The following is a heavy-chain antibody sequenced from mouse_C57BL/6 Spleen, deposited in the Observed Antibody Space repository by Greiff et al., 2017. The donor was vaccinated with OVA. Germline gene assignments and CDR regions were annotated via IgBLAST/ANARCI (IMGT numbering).Heavy chain of an antibody. J-gene: IGHJ2*01. V-gene: IGHV1-76*01. CDR2: IYPGSGNT. Sequence: VQLQQSGAELVRPGASVKLSCKASGYTFTDYYINWVKQRPGQGLEWIARIYPGSGNTYYNEKFKGKATLTAEKSSSTAYMQLSSLTSEDSAVYFCARQGTGHFDYWGQGTTLTVSS. CDR1: GYTFTDYY. D-gene: IGHD3-3*01. CDR3: ARQGTGHFDY.